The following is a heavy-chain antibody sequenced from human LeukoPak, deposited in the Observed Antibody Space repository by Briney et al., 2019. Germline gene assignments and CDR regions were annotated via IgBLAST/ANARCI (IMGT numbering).Heavy chain of an antibody. D-gene: IGHD5-12*01. J-gene: IGHJ6*02. V-gene: IGHV1-69*04. CDR1: GGTFSSYA. CDR3: ARAIVAAYYGMDV. Sequence: SVTVSCKASGGTFSSYAISWVRQAPGQGLEWMGRIIPILGIANYAQKFQGRVTITADKSTSTAYMELSSLRSEDTAVYYCARAIVAAYYGMDVWGQGTTVTVSS. CDR2: IIPILGIA.